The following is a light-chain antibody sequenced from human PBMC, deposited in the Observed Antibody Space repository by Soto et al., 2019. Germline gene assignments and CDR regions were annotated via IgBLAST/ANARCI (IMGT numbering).Light chain of an antibody. V-gene: IGKV3-20*01. Sequence: EIVMTQSPGTLSVSPGERAILSCRASQSLTANLAWYQQKPGQAPRLLIHDASTRATGIPARFSGSGSGTDFTLTISRLEPEDFAVYYCQQYGSSSITFGQGTRLEIK. CDR3: QQYGSSSIT. J-gene: IGKJ5*01. CDR2: DAS. CDR1: QSLTAN.